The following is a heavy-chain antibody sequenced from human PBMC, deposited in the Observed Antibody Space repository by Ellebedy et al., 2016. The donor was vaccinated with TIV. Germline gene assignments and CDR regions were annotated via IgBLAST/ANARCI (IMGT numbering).Heavy chain of an antibody. CDR2: IYYSGST. Sequence: MPSETLSPTCTLPGGPTSSYYWSWTRQPPGKGLEWIGYIYYSGSTNYNPSLKSRVTISVDTSKNQFSLKLSTVTAADTAVYYCARGPSGYSYGYLDIWGQGTMVTVSS. D-gene: IGHD5-18*01. CDR1: GGPTSSYY. V-gene: IGHV4-59*12. CDR3: ARGPSGYSYGYLDI. J-gene: IGHJ3*02.